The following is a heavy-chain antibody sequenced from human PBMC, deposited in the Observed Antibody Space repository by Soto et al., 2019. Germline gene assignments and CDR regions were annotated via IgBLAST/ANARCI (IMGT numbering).Heavy chain of an antibody. J-gene: IGHJ2*01. CDR3: ARESHDILTGPPWVWYFDL. CDR1: GGSFSGYY. CDR2: INDRGSI. V-gene: IGHV4-34*01. Sequence: QVQLQQWGAGPLRPLETLSLTCGVSGGSFSGYYWAWIRQSPGKGLAWIGEINDRGSINYNPSLKSRVSISVDTSNNHYSLNLRSVTAADTAVYYCARESHDILTGPPWVWYFDLWGRGTLVTVSS. D-gene: IGHD3-9*01.